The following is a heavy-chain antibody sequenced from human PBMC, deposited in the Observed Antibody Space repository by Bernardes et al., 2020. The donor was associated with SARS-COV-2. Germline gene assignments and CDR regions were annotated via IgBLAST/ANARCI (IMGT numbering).Heavy chain of an antibody. CDR1: GFTFSSYG. J-gene: IGHJ1*01. CDR2: ISYDGSNK. CDR3: AQDLGYFQY. Sequence: GWSLGLSCAASGFTFSSYGMHWVRQAPGKGLEWVAIISYDGSNKYYADSVKGRFTISRDNSKNTLYLQINSLRAEDTAVYFCAQDLGYFQYWGQGTLITVSS. V-gene: IGHV3-30*18.